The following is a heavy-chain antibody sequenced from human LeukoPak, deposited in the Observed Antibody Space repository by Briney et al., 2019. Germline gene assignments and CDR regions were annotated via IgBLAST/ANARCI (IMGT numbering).Heavy chain of an antibody. J-gene: IGHJ4*02. Sequence: VASVKVSCKASGYTFTGYYMHWVRQAPGQGLEWMGWINPNSGGTNYAQKFQDRVTMTRDTSISAVYMELSRLRSDDTAVYYCARDGRDGYNLVHYWDQGTLVTVSS. D-gene: IGHD5-24*01. CDR2: INPNSGGT. V-gene: IGHV1-2*02. CDR3: ARDGRDGYNLVHY. CDR1: GYTFTGYY.